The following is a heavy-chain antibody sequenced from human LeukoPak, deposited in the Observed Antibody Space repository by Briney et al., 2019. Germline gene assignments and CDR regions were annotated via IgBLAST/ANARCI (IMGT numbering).Heavy chain of an antibody. CDR3: ARLPSYYYGSGSWSSGY. Sequence: SETLSLICTVSGGSVSSDTDYWGWIRQPPGKGLEWIGSIYSSVMTYYNPSLKSRVTISVDTSKNQFSLKLSSVTAADTAVYYCARLPSYYYGSGSWSSGYWGQGTLVTVSS. CDR2: IYSSVMT. CDR1: GGSVSSDTDY. V-gene: IGHV4-39*01. J-gene: IGHJ4*02. D-gene: IGHD3-10*01.